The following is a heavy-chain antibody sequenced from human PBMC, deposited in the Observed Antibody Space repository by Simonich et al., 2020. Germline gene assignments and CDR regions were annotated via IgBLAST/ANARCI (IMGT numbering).Heavy chain of an antibody. Sequence: EVQLVESGGGLVQPGGSLRLSCAASGFTFSSYWMHWVRQAPGKGLVWVPRSNSEGSSTSYADSVKGRFTISRDNAKNTLYLQMNSLRAEDTAVYYCARDYSNYDAFDIWGQGTMVTVSS. CDR3: ARDYSNYDAFDI. CDR2: SNSEGSST. J-gene: IGHJ3*02. D-gene: IGHD4-4*01. CDR1: GFTFSSYW. V-gene: IGHV3-74*01.